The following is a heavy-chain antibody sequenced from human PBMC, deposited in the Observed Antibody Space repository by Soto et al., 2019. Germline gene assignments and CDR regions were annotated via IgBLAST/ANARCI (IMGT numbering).Heavy chain of an antibody. D-gene: IGHD6-6*01. J-gene: IGHJ6*02. CDR2: IFSNDEK. V-gene: IGHV2-26*01. Sequence: QVTLKESGPVLVKPTETLTLTCTVSGFSLSNARMGVSWIRQPPGKALEWLAHIFSNDEKSYSTSLKSRLTISTDTSKSQVVLTMTNMDPVDTATYYCARISYSSSSGRQYYYYYYGMDVWGQGTTVTVSS. CDR1: GFSLSNARMG. CDR3: ARISYSSSSGRQYYYYYYGMDV.